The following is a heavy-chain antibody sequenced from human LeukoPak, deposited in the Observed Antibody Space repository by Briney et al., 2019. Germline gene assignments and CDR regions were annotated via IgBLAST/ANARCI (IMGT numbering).Heavy chain of an antibody. CDR1: GFTVSNNY. CDR2: INSGGST. CDR3: ARGEGLD. V-gene: IGHV3-66*01. J-gene: IGHJ4*02. Sequence: GGSLRLSCAVFGFTVSNNYVSWVRQAPEKGLEWVSSINSGGSTYYADSVKGRFTISRDNSKNTLYLQMNSLRAEDTAVYFCARGEGLDWGQGTLVTASS.